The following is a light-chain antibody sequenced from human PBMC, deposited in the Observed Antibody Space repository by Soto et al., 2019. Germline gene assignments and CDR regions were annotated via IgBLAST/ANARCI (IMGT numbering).Light chain of an antibody. CDR3: QQRSNWPLVT. CDR2: DAS. V-gene: IGKV3D-20*02. Sequence: EIVLTQSPGTLSLSPGERATLSCRASQSVSSSYLAWYQQKPGQAPRLLIYDASSRATGIPARFSGSGSGTDFTLTISSLEPEDFAVYYCQQRSNWPLVTFGPGTKVDIK. CDR1: QSVSSSY. J-gene: IGKJ3*01.